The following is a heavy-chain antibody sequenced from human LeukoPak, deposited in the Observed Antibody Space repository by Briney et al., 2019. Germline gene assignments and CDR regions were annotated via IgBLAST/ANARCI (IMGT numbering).Heavy chain of an antibody. CDR2: IYHSGST. CDR1: GGSISSSNW. Sequence: SETLSLTCAVCGGSISSSNWWSWVRQPPGKGLEWIGEIYHSGSTYYNPSLKSRVTISVDTSKNQFSLKLNSVTAADTAVYYCARDPMDDNWFDPWGQGTLVTVSS. CDR3: ARDPMDDNWFDP. J-gene: IGHJ5*02. V-gene: IGHV4-4*02. D-gene: IGHD3-10*01.